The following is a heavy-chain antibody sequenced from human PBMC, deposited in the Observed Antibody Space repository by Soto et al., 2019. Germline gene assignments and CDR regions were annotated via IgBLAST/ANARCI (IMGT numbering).Heavy chain of an antibody. Sequence: SETLSLTCSVSGYSISSGYYWGLVRQAPGKGLEWLGSVYHNGIMFHNPSFQSRVTISVDTSKNQFSLNLRSVTAADTAVYYCAALWFGELAFNYWGHGILVTVSS. J-gene: IGHJ4*01. CDR1: GYSISSGYY. D-gene: IGHD3-10*01. CDR3: AALWFGELAFNY. V-gene: IGHV4-38-2*02. CDR2: VYHNGIM.